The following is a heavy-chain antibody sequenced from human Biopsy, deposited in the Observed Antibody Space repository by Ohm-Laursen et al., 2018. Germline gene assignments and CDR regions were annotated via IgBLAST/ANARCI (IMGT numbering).Heavy chain of an antibody. J-gene: IGHJ4*02. Sequence: DTVKASCKASGYTFIRFGITWGREGPGQGVEWGGYIDGDKGDTKYAQKFQGRVTMTTDTSTSTAYMELRTLRSDDTAFYYCSRDEKYDSRGYWGPGTLVTVSS. CDR2: IDGDKGDT. CDR1: GYTFIRFG. CDR3: SRDEKYDSRGY. D-gene: IGHD3-22*01. V-gene: IGHV1-18*01.